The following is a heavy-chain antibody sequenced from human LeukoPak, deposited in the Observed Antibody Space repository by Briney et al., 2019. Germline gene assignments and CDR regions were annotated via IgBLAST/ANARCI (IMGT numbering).Heavy chain of an antibody. CDR2: IIPIFGTA. Sequence: ASVKVSCKASGGTFSSYAISWVRQAPGQGLEWMGGIIPIFGTANYAQKFQGRVTITADESTSTAYMELSSLRSEDTAVYYCARDYNILAGYPTVDYWGQGTLVTVSS. D-gene: IGHD3-9*01. J-gene: IGHJ4*02. V-gene: IGHV1-69*13. CDR1: GGTFSSYA. CDR3: ARDYNILAGYPTVDY.